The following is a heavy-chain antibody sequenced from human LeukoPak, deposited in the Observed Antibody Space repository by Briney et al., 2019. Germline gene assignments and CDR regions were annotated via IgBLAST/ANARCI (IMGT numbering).Heavy chain of an antibody. J-gene: IGHJ5*02. CDR3: ARSATRITIFGVVRNNWFDP. CDR2: IYTSGST. V-gene: IGHV4-61*02. Sequence: SETLSLTCTVSGGSISSSSYYWSWIRQPAGKGLEWIGRIYTSGSTNYNPSLKSRVTMSVDTSKNQFSLKLSSVTAADTAVYYCARSATRITIFGVVRNNWFDPWGQGTLVTVSS. CDR1: GGSISSSSYY. D-gene: IGHD3-3*01.